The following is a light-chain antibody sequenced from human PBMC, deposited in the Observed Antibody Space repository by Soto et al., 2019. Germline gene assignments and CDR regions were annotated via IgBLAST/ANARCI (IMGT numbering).Light chain of an antibody. Sequence: EIVLTQSPATLSLSPGERATLSCRASQSVSSYLAWYQQKPGQAPRLLIYDASNRATGIPARFSGSGSGTDFSLPSSSLEPEDFAVYYCQQRSNWHGLTFGGGTKVEIK. CDR3: QQRSNWHGLT. J-gene: IGKJ4*01. CDR2: DAS. V-gene: IGKV3-11*01. CDR1: QSVSSY.